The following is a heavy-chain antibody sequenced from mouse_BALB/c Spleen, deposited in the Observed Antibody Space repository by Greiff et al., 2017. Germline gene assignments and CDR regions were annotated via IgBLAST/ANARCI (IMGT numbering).Heavy chain of an antibody. CDR3: ATLTTLYAMDY. V-gene: IGHV5-17*02. D-gene: IGHD1-1*01. CDR2: ISSGSSTI. CDR1: GFTFSSFG. Sequence: EVQRVESGGGLVQPGGSRKLSCAASGFTFSSFGMHWVRQAPEKGLEWVAYISSGSSTIYYADTVKGRFTISRDNPKNTLFLQMTSLRSEDTAMYYCATLTTLYAMDYWGQGTSVTVSS. J-gene: IGHJ4*01.